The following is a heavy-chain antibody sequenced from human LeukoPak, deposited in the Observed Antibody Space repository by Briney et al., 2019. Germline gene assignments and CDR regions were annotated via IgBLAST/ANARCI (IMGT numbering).Heavy chain of an antibody. J-gene: IGHJ5*02. V-gene: IGHV4-59*08. Sequence: SETLSPTCTVSGGSISSYYWSWIRQPPGKGLEWIGYIYYSGSTNYNPSLKSRVTISVDTSKNQFSLKLSSVTAADTAVYYCARTNDWFDPWGQGTLVTVSS. CDR1: GGSISSYY. CDR2: IYYSGST. CDR3: ARTNDWFDP.